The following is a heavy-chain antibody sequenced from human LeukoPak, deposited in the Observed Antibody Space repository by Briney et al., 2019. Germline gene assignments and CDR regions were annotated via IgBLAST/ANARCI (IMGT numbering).Heavy chain of an antibody. CDR1: GFTFSSYA. D-gene: IGHD3-10*01. Sequence: GGSLRLSCAASGFTFSSYAMSWVRQAPGKGLERVSTISGGGGSTYYAGSVKGRFTISRDNSKNTLSLQMNTLRAEDTAVYYCNYYGSGTPLYFDYCGQGTLVTVSS. V-gene: IGHV3-23*01. CDR3: NYYGSGTPLYFDY. CDR2: ISGGGGST. J-gene: IGHJ4*02.